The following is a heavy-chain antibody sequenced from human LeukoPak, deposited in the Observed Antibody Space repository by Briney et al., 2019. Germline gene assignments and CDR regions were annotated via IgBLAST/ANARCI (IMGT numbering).Heavy chain of an antibody. CDR2: ISYDGSNK. Sequence: PGGSLRLSCAPSGFTFSSYGMHWVRQAPGKGLEWVAVISYDGSNKYYADSVKGRFTISRDNSKNTLYLQMNSLRAEDTAVYYCAKDQYSSSWYGGYYYYYYGMDVWGKGTTVTVSS. V-gene: IGHV3-30*18. CDR3: AKDQYSSSWYGGYYYYYYGMDV. CDR1: GFTFSSYG. D-gene: IGHD6-13*01. J-gene: IGHJ6*04.